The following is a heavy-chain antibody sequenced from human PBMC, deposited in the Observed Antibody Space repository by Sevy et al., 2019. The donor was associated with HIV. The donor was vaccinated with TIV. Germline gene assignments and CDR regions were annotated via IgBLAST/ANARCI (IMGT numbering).Heavy chain of an antibody. CDR3: ARANAYLTSDAFDL. CDR2: ISYSGRT. J-gene: IGHJ3*01. D-gene: IGHD1-26*01. V-gene: IGHV4-31*03. Sequence: SETLSLTCTVSGGSISSLNYYWSWIRQHPGKGLEWIGYISYSGRTNYNPSLKSRVIISVDTSKNPFSLKLSSVTAADTAVYYCARANAYLTSDAFDLWGQGTMVTVSS. CDR1: GGSISSLNYY.